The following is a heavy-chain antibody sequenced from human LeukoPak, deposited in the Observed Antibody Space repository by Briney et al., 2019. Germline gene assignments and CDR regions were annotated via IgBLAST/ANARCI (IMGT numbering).Heavy chain of an antibody. CDR3: ARDADYGGAFDI. J-gene: IGHJ3*02. Sequence: PGGSLRLSCAASGFTFDDYGMGWARQAPGKGLEWVSGINWNGGSTGYADSVKGRYTLSRDNAKNSLYLQMNSLRAEDTALYYCARDADYGGAFDIWGQGTMVTVSS. V-gene: IGHV3-20*04. CDR1: GFTFDDYG. CDR2: INWNGGST. D-gene: IGHD4-17*01.